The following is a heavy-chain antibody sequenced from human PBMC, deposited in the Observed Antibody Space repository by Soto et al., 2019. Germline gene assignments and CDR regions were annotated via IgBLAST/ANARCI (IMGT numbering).Heavy chain of an antibody. CDR1: GGSITGYY. CDR3: ARHSYYSNPLRFDP. D-gene: IGHD4-4*01. V-gene: IGHV4-59*08. J-gene: IGHJ5*02. Sequence: QVQLQESGPGLVQPSETLSLTCTVSGGSITGYYWSWVRQPPGKGPEWIGNIHYSGITNYNPSLKRRVTTSVDTSKNQFSLRLSSVTAAETAVYYCARHSYYSNPLRFDPWGQGTLVTVSS. CDR2: IHYSGIT.